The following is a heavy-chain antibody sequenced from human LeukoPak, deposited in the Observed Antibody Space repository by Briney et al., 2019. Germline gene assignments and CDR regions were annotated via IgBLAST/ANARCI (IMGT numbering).Heavy chain of an antibody. D-gene: IGHD3-10*01. CDR1: GDSLTYYY. CDR2: VYYSATTNYKPSL. J-gene: IGHJ4*02. CDR3: ATGRVLYGSEY. V-gene: IGHV4-59*03. Sequence: PSETLSLICSFPGDSLTYYYWSWIRQPPGKGLEWIGYVYYSATTNYKPSLNYNPSLKSRVTISLDTSKKQFSLKLSSVTAADTAMYYCATGRVLYGSEYWGPGTLVAVSS.